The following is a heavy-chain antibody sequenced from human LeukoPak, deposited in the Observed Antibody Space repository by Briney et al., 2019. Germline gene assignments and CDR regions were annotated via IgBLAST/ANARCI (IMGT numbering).Heavy chain of an antibody. CDR1: GFTFSSYA. D-gene: IGHD3-22*01. CDR3: AKDGGYYYDSSGYYLDAFDI. CDR2: ISGSGGST. J-gene: IGHJ3*02. V-gene: IGHV3-23*01. Sequence: GGSLRLSCAASGFTFSSYAVSWVRQAPGKGLEWVSAISGSGGSTYYADSVKGRFTISRDNSKNTLYLQMNSLRAEDTAVYYCAKDGGYYYDSSGYYLDAFDIWGQGTMVTVSS.